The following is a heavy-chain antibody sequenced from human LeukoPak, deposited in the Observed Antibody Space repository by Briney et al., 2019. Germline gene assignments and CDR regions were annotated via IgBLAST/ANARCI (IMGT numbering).Heavy chain of an antibody. D-gene: IGHD6-13*01. CDR3: ARGRGIVAAGSWFDP. V-gene: IGHV3-23*01. CDR2: ISGSGSST. CDR1: GFTFSNSA. J-gene: IGHJ5*02. Sequence: PGGSLRLSCEASGFTFSNSAMSWVRQAPGKGPEWVSGISGSGSSTYYPDSVKGRFTSSRDNSKNTLFLQMNSLRAEDTAIYYCARGRGIVAAGSWFDPWGQGTLVIISS.